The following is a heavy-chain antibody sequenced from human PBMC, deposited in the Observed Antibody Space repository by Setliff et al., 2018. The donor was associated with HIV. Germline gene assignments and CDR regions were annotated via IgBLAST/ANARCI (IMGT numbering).Heavy chain of an antibody. CDR1: GLIFGDIE. V-gene: IGHV3-7*01. CDR2: ISPNGNEK. J-gene: IGHJ1*01. Sequence: PGGSLRLSCAASGLIFGDIEMNWVRQAPGKGLEWVANISPNGNEKYSVDSVKGRFTTSRDNAKNSLYLQMNSLRLEDTAVYYCARDGSGWSQHWGQGTVVTVSS. D-gene: IGHD6-19*01. CDR3: ARDGSGWSQH.